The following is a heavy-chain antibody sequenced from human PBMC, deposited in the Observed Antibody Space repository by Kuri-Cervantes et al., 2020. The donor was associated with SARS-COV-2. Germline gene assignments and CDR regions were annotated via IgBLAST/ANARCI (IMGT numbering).Heavy chain of an antibody. CDR2: IYPGDSDT. Sequence: GGSLRLSCKGSGYSFTSYWIGWVRQMPGKGLEWMGIIYPGDSDTRYSPSFQGQVTISADKSISTAYLQWSSLKASDTAMHYCARQLGGEVYWYFDLWGRGTLVTVSS. CDR1: GYSFTSYW. V-gene: IGHV5-51*01. D-gene: IGHD3-16*01. CDR3: ARQLGGEVYWYFDL. J-gene: IGHJ2*01.